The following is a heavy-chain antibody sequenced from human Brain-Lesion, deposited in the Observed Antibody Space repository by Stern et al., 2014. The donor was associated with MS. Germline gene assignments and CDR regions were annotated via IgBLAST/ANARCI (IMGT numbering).Heavy chain of an antibody. CDR3: ARETGGYTYGYTDFFDF. J-gene: IGHJ4*02. CDR2: MDSSGSI. CDR1: GGSISSGSFY. Sequence: VQLEESGPGLVKPSQTLSLTCTVSGGSISSGSFYWNRLRPPAGQGLEWLGRMDSSGSINYNPSHKSRFTISGNTPKNHFSLKVISGTAADTAVYYCARETGGYTYGYTDFFDFWGQGALVTVSS. V-gene: IGHV4-61*02. D-gene: IGHD5-18*01.